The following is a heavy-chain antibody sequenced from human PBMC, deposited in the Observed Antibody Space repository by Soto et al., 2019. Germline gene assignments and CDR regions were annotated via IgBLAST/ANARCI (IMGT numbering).Heavy chain of an antibody. J-gene: IGHJ4*02. V-gene: IGHV3-53*01. CDR2: IYSGGST. D-gene: IGHD3-22*01. Sequence: GGSLRLSCAASGFTVSSNYMSWVRQAPGKGLEWVSVIYSGGSTYYADSVKGRFTISRDNSKNTLYLQMNSLRAEDTAVYYCARDMYYYDSSGLLYYFDYWGQGTLVTVSS. CDR1: GFTVSSNY. CDR3: ARDMYYYDSSGLLYYFDY.